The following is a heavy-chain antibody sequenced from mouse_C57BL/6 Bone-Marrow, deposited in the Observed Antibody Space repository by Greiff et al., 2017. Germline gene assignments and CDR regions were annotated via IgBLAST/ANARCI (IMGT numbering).Heavy chain of an antibody. CDR2: IDPENGDT. CDR3: TAWGGSSLGYAMDY. CDR1: GFNIKDDY. D-gene: IGHD1-1*01. Sequence: VQLQQSGAELVRPGASVKLSCTASGFNIKDDYMHWVKQRPEQGLEWIGWIDPENGDTEYASKFQGKATITADTSSNTAYLQLSSLTSEDPAVYSCTAWGGSSLGYAMDYWGQGTSVTVSS. J-gene: IGHJ4*01. V-gene: IGHV14-4*01.